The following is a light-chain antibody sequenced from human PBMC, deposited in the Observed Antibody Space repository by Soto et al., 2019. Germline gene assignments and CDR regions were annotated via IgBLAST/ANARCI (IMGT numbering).Light chain of an antibody. CDR1: QSVTSSY. J-gene: IGKJ1*01. Sequence: EIVLTQSPGTLSLSPGERATLSCRASQSVTSSYLAWYQLKPGQAPRLVIYGASSRATGIPDRFSGSGSGTDFTLTISRLEPEDFAVYSCQQYSSSPWTFGQGTEVEIK. CDR2: GAS. CDR3: QQYSSSPWT. V-gene: IGKV3-20*01.